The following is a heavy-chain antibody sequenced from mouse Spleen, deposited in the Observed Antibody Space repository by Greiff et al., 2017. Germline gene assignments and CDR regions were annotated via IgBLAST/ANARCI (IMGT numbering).Heavy chain of an antibody. Sequence: VQLKQSGPELVKPGASVKISCKASGYSFTGYYMNWVKQSPEKSLEWIGEINPSTGGTTYNQKFKAKATLTVDKSSSTAYMQLKSLTSEDSAVYYCAIDSSGFPFAYWGQGTLVTVSA. CDR2: INPSTGGT. CDR3: AIDSSGFPFAY. J-gene: IGHJ3*01. CDR1: GYSFTGYY. D-gene: IGHD3-2*01. V-gene: IGHV1-42*01.